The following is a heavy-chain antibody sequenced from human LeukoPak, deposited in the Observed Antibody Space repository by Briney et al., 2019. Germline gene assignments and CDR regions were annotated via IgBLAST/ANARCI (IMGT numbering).Heavy chain of an antibody. CDR1: GGSFSGYY. D-gene: IGHD3-22*01. CDR3: ARGARDYYDSSGFGRSRFADI. CDR2: INHSGST. V-gene: IGHV4-34*01. J-gene: IGHJ3*02. Sequence: SETLSLTCAVYGGSFSGYYWSWIRQPPGKGLEWIGEINHSGSTNYNPSLKSRVTISVDTSKNQFSLKLSSVTAADTAVYYCARGARDYYDSSGFGRSRFADIRGQGTMVTVSS.